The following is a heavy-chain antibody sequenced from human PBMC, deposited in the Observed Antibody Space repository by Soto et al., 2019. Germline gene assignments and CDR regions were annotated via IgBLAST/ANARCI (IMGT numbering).Heavy chain of an antibody. V-gene: IGHV4-59*01. CDR2: IYYSGST. Sequence: QVQLQESGPGLVKPSETLSLTCTVSGGSISSYYWSWIRQPPGKGLEWIGYIYYSGSTNYNPSLKSRVTISVDTSKNQFSLKLSSVTAADTAVYYWARTPMSIAVAGALDFDYWGQGTLVTVSS. J-gene: IGHJ4*02. CDR1: GGSISSYY. D-gene: IGHD6-19*01. CDR3: ARTPMSIAVAGALDFDY.